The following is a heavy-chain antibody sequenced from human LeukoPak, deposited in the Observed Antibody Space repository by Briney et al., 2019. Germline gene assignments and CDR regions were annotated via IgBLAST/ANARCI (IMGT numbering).Heavy chain of an antibody. D-gene: IGHD4-17*01. J-gene: IGHJ5*01. CDR3: ARGAYGDYDS. CDR1: GFTFSSDA. Sequence: GGSLRLSCAASGFTFSSDAMHWVRQAPGKGLEWVAVISSNGNNKYEADSVQGRFTISRDNSKNTLYLQMSGLRAEDTAVYFCARGAYGDYDSWGQGTLVTVSS. V-gene: IGHV3-30*04. CDR2: ISSNGNNK.